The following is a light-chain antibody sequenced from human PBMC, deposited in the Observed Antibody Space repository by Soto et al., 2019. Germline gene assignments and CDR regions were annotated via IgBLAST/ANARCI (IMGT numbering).Light chain of an antibody. CDR2: GAS. Sequence: EIVMTQSPATLSVSPGERATLSCRASQSVSSNLAWYQQKPGQPPRLLIYGASTRATGIPARFSGSGSETEFTLTLSSLQSEEFAVYYCQQYNNWPLWTFGQGTKVEIK. CDR3: QQYNNWPLWT. V-gene: IGKV3-15*01. CDR1: QSVSSN. J-gene: IGKJ1*01.